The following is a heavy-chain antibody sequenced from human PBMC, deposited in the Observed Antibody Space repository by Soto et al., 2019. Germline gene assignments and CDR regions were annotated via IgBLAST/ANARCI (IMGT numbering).Heavy chain of an antibody. V-gene: IGHV1-69*01. Sequence: SVKVSCKASGGTFSSSAISWVRQAPGQGLEWMGGIIPIFGTANYAQKFQGRVTITADESTSTAYMELSSLRSEDTAVYYCASSGFIVGATNVYYYYGMDVWGLGTTVTVSS. CDR2: IIPIFGTA. CDR1: GGTFSSSA. D-gene: IGHD1-26*01. J-gene: IGHJ6*02. CDR3: ASSGFIVGATNVYYYYGMDV.